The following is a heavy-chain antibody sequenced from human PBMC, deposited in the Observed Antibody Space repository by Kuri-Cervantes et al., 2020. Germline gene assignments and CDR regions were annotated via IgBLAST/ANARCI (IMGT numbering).Heavy chain of an antibody. CDR2: IKQDGSEK. D-gene: IGHD3-10*01. Sequence: GESLKISCAASGFTFSSYWMSWVRQAPGKGLEWVANIKQDGSEKYYVDSVKDRFTISRDNAKNSLYLQMNSLRAEDTAVYYCARDRGAFDYWGQGTLVTVSS. CDR1: GFTFSSYW. J-gene: IGHJ4*02. CDR3: ARDRGAFDY. V-gene: IGHV3-7*01.